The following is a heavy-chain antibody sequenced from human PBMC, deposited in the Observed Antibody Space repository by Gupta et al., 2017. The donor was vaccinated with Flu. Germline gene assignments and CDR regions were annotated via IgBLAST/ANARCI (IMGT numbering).Heavy chain of an antibody. CDR2: IWYDGKTT. V-gene: IGHV3-33*01. D-gene: IGHD3-22*01. CDR3: ARDTDTSDYYSYYYYFSMDV. J-gene: IGHJ6*02. Sequence: QVQLVESGGGVVQPGRSLSLSCTASGFTFSRYGMHWVRQAPGKGLEWVAIIWYDGKTTYYADSVKGRFTISRDNSKNTLYLQMSSLRAEDTAVYFCARDTDTSDYYSYYYYFSMDVWGQGTTVTVSS. CDR1: GFTFSRYG.